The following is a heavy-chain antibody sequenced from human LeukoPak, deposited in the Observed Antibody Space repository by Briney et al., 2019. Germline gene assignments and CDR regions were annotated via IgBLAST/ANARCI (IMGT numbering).Heavy chain of an antibody. CDR2: INHSGST. CDR3: ARRTRGDFDY. Sequence: SETLSLTCAVYGGSFSGYYWSWIRQPPGKGLEWIGEINHSGSTNYNPSLKSRVTISVDTSKNQFSLKLSSVTAADTAVYYCARRTRGDFDYWGQGTLVTVSS. J-gene: IGHJ4*02. CDR1: GGSFSGYY. D-gene: IGHD3-10*01. V-gene: IGHV4-34*01.